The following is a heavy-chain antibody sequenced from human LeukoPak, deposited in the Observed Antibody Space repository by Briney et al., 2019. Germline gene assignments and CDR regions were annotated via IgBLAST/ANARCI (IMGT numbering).Heavy chain of an antibody. CDR2: IYPGGGST. D-gene: IGHD2-21*01. V-gene: IGHV1-46*01. CDR3: ATTEAGDS. Sequence: ASVTVSCTASGYTFTSHYMHWVRQAPGQGLEWMGIIYPGGGSTSYAQKFQGRVNMTRDTSTSTVYMELNSLKSEDTAVYYCATTEAGDSWGQGTLVTVSS. CDR1: GYTFTSHY. J-gene: IGHJ4*02.